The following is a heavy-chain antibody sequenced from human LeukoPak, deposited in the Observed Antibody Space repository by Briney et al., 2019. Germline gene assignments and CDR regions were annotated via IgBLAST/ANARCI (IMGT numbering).Heavy chain of an antibody. CDR2: IYYSGST. CDR3: ARHTGYCSCTSCYYFDY. D-gene: IGHD2-2*01. CDR1: GGSISSSSYY. V-gene: IGHV4-39*01. J-gene: IGHJ4*02. Sequence: PSETLSLTCTVSGGSISSSSYYWGWIRQPPGKGLEWIVSIYYSGSTYYNPSLKSRVTISVDTSKNQFSLKLSSVTAADTAVYYCARHTGYCSCTSCYYFDYWGQGTLVTVSS.